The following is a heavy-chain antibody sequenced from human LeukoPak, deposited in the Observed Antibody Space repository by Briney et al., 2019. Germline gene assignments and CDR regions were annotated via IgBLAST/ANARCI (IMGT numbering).Heavy chain of an antibody. J-gene: IGHJ5*02. CDR1: GFTFSSYW. D-gene: IGHD6-13*01. CDR3: ARDRSIAAAAYWFDP. V-gene: IGHV3-74*01. CDR2: INSDGSST. Sequence: PGGSLRLSCAASGFTFSSYWMHWVRQAPGKGLVWVSRINSDGSSTSYADSVKGRFTISRDNAKNTLYLQMNSLRAEDTAVYYCARDRSIAAAAYWFDPWGQGTLVTVSS.